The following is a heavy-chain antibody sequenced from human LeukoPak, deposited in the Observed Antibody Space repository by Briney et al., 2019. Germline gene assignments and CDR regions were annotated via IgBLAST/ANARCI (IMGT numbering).Heavy chain of an antibody. CDR2: INHSGST. CDR3: ARGKGSGWTFDY. D-gene: IGHD6-19*01. J-gene: IGHJ4*02. Sequence: SETLSLTCAVYGGSFSGYYWTWIRQPPEKGLEWIGEINHSGSTNYNPSLKSRVTISVDTSKNQFSLKLSSVTAADTAVYYCARGKGSGWTFDYWGQGTLVTVSS. V-gene: IGHV4-34*01. CDR1: GGSFSGYY.